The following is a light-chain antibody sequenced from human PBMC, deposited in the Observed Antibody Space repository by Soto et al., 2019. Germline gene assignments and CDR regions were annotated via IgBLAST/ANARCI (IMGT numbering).Light chain of an antibody. V-gene: IGKV3-15*01. CDR3: QQYNNWPSWT. CDR2: VAS. Sequence: EIVMTQSPGTLSLSPGDTATLSCRASQSLGSDLAWYQQKPGQAPRLLIYVASTRATGIPARFSGSGSGTDFTLTISSLQSEDSAVYYCQQYNNWPSWTFGQGTKVDIK. CDR1: QSLGSD. J-gene: IGKJ1*01.